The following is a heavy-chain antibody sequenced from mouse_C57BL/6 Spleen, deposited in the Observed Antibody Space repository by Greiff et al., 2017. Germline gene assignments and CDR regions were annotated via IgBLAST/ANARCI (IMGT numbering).Heavy chain of an antibody. D-gene: IGHD1-1*01. V-gene: IGHV1-66*01. CDR1: GYSFTSYY. CDR3: ARDYYGSSPWFAY. CDR2: IYPGSGNT. J-gene: IGHJ3*01. Sequence: VQLQQSGPELVKPGASVKISCKASGYSFTSYYIHWVKQRPGQGLEWIGWIYPGSGNTKYNEKFKGKATLTADTSSSTAYMQLSSLTSEDSAVYYCARDYYGSSPWFAYWGQGTLVTVSA.